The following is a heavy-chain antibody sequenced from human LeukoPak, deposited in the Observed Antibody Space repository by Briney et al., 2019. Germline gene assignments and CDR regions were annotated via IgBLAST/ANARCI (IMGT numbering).Heavy chain of an antibody. J-gene: IGHJ5*02. CDR2: MYSRGDT. Sequence: GGSLRLSCAASGFTVSDNYMSWVRQAPGKGLEWVSVMYSRGDTYYANSVKGRFTFSRDISKNTLYLQMNGLRVEDTAMYYCARDAPQVPAAGVLASWGQGTLVIGSS. D-gene: IGHD6-13*01. CDR3: ARDAPQVPAAGVLAS. CDR1: GFTVSDNY. V-gene: IGHV3-53*01.